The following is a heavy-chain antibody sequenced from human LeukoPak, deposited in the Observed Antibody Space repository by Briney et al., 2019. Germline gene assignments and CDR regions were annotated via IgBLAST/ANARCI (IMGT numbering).Heavy chain of an antibody. Sequence: SQTLSLTCTVSGGSISSGGYYWSWIRQHPGKGLEWIGYIYYSGSTYYNPSLKSRVTISVNTSKNQFSLKLSSVTAADTAVYYCARISFGKSDYWGQGTLVTVSS. CDR2: IYYSGST. D-gene: IGHD3-3*01. CDR1: GGSISSGGYY. J-gene: IGHJ4*02. V-gene: IGHV4-31*03. CDR3: ARISFGKSDY.